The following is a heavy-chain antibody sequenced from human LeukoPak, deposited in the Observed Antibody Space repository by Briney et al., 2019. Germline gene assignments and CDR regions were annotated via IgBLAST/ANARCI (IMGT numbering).Heavy chain of an antibody. CDR3: ARRYCSSTSCYSAYYYYGMDV. Sequence: GGSLRLSCAASGFTFSSYSMNWVRQAPGKGLEWVSSISSSSSYIYYADLVKGRFTISRDNAKNSLYLQMNSLRAEDTAVYYCARRYCSSTSCYSAYYYYGMDVWGQGTTVTVSS. J-gene: IGHJ6*02. D-gene: IGHD2-2*01. V-gene: IGHV3-21*01. CDR2: ISSSSSYI. CDR1: GFTFSSYS.